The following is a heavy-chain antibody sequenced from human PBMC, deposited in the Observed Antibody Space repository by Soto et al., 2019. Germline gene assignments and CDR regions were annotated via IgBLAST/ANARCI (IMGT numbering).Heavy chain of an antibody. CDR2: INTGNGTT. J-gene: IGHJ4*02. Sequence: KVSCKTSGYIFSDYPIHWVRQAPGRGLEWVAWINTGNGTTRYSPRLQGRVTLRTDTSASTVNMHLTGLRIEDTAVYYCASNACDYWGQGTMVAVS. V-gene: IGHV1-3*04. CDR3: ASNACDY. CDR1: GYIFSDYP.